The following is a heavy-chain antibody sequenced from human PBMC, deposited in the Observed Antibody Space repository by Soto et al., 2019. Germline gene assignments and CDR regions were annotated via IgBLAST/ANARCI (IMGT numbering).Heavy chain of an antibody. V-gene: IGHV3-30*18. CDR2: ISYDGSNK. D-gene: IGHD4-17*01. CDR3: AKDLDYGTDY. J-gene: IGHJ4*02. CDR1: GVTFSSYG. Sequence: PGGSLRLSCAASGVTFSSYGMHWVRQAPGKGLEWVAVISYDGSNKYYADSVKGRLTISRDNSKNALYLQMNSLRAEDTAVYYCAKDLDYGTDYWGQGTLVTVSS.